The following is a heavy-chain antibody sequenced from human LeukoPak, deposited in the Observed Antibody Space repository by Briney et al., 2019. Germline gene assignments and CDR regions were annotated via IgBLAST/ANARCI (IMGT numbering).Heavy chain of an antibody. CDR2: INPNSGNT. CDR1: GYTFTIYD. CDR3: AKGLSGSYLGLFY. J-gene: IGHJ4*02. D-gene: IGHD1-26*01. Sequence: ASVKVSFKASGYTFTIYDIKWVRQATGQGLEWMGWINPNSGNTDYAQQFQGRVTMTRNTSISTAYMELSSLTSEDTAVYYCAKGLSGSYLGLFYWGQGTLVTVSS. V-gene: IGHV1-8*01.